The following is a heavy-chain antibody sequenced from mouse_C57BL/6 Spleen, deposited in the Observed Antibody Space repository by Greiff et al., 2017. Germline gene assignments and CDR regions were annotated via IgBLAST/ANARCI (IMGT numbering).Heavy chain of an antibody. CDR1: GFTFSSYT. V-gene: IGHV5-9*01. Sequence: EVKLVESGGGLVKPGGSLKLSCAASGFTFSSYTMSWVRQTPEKRLGWVATISGGGGNTYYPDSVKGRFTISRDNAKNTLYLQMSSLRSEDTALYYCARHEGDPFAYWGQGTLVTVSA. J-gene: IGHJ3*01. CDR2: ISGGGGNT. CDR3: ARHEGDPFAY.